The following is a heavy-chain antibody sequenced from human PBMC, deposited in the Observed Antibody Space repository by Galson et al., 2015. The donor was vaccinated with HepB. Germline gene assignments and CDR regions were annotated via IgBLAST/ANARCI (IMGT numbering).Heavy chain of an antibody. D-gene: IGHD1-26*01. Sequence: SLRLSCAASGFTFSSYAMHWVRQAPGKGLEWVAVISYDGSNKYYADSVKGRFTISRDNSKNTLYLQMNSLRAEDTAVYYCARDRGVGATPRAFDYWGQGTLVTVSS. J-gene: IGHJ4*02. CDR1: GFTFSSYA. CDR2: ISYDGSNK. CDR3: ARDRGVGATPRAFDY. V-gene: IGHV3-30-3*01.